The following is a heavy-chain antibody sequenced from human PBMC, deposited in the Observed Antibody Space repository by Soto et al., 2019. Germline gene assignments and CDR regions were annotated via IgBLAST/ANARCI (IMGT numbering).Heavy chain of an antibody. Sequence: QVQLQESGPGLVKASQTLSLTCSVSGGSISSGGYYWNWIRQHPGKGLEWIGYIYYSGTTYYNPSLKSRINISIDTSNNQFSLKVNSVTAADTAVYYCARGRYNLPLYWGQGAQVTVSS. CDR1: GGSISSGGYY. J-gene: IGHJ4*02. CDR2: IYYSGTT. CDR3: ARGRYNLPLY. V-gene: IGHV4-31*03. D-gene: IGHD3-9*01.